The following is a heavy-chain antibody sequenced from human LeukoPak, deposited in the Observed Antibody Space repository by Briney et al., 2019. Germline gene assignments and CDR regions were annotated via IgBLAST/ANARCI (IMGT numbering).Heavy chain of an antibody. CDR3: ARDFSGGMTTVTTPGKYYYYYYGMDV. Sequence: GASLRLSCAASGFTFSSYAMSWVRQAPGKGLEWVSAISGSGGSTYYADSVKGRFTISRDNSKNTLYLQMNSLRVEDTAVYYCARDFSGGMTTVTTPGKYYYYYYGMDVWGQGTTVTVSS. CDR1: GFTFSSYA. V-gene: IGHV3-23*01. J-gene: IGHJ6*02. CDR2: ISGSGGST. D-gene: IGHD4-17*01.